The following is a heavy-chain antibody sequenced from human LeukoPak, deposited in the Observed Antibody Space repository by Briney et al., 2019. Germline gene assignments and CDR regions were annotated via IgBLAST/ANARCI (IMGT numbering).Heavy chain of an antibody. V-gene: IGHV4-59*01. D-gene: IGHD3-22*01. CDR3: ARDGLYDSSGYYMDS. J-gene: IGHJ4*02. CDR1: GGAISSYY. Sequence: KPSETLSLTCIVSGGAISSYYWSWIRQSPGKGLEWIGYIYYSGGTKYNPSLMSRVTISVDRAQNQFSLTLTSVTAADTAVYYCARDGLYDSSGYYMDSWGQGTPVIVSS. CDR2: IYYSGGT.